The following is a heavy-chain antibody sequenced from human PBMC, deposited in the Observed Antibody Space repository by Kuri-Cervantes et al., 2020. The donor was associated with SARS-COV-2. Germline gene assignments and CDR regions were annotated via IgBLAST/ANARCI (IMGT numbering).Heavy chain of an antibody. CDR2: ILPAWSYT. V-gene: IGHV3-74*01. CDR3: VRDGDQGSFDY. CDR1: GFTFSGHW. J-gene: IGHJ4*02. D-gene: IGHD3-10*01. Sequence: GGSLRLSCAASGFTFSGHWIHWVRQAPGKGLVCVSRILPAWSYTNSADSVKGRFTLARDNAKNMLFLQMNSLGAEDTAVYYDVRDGDQGSFDYWGQGTLVTVSS.